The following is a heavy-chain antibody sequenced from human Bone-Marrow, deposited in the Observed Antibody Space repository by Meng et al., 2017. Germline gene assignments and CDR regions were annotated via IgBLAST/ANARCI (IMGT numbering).Heavy chain of an antibody. CDR2: IYHSGST. CDR3: ARARTTNQSKYRNAYNWFDP. D-gene: IGHD2/OR15-2a*01. J-gene: IGHJ5*02. Sequence: QLQLQESGSGLVKPSQTLSLTCAVSGGSISSGGYSWSWIRQPPGKGLERIGYIYHSGSTHYNPSLKSRVIMSVDTSKNQFSLKLYSVTAADTAVYYCARARTTNQSKYRNAYNWFDPWGQGTLVTVSS. CDR1: GGSISSGGYS. V-gene: IGHV4-30-2*01.